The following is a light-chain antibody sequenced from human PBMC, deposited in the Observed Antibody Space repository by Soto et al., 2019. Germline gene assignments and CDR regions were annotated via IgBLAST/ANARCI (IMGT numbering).Light chain of an antibody. V-gene: IGKV1-39*01. Sequence: DIQMTQSPSSLSASVGDRVTITCRANQTITRYLNWYQQKPGTAPKLLIYAASSLQEGVPSMFRGRGSGTDFTLTISNLEPEDFAAYSCQQRVSFPVTFGQGTKLEIK. J-gene: IGKJ2*01. CDR3: QQRVSFPVT. CDR1: QTITRY. CDR2: AAS.